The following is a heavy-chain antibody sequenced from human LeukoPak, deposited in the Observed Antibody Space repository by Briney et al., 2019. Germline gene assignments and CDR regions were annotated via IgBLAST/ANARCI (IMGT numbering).Heavy chain of an antibody. Sequence: ASVKVSCKASGYTFTGYYMRWVRQAPGQGLEWMGWINPNSGGTNYAQKFQGRVTITADKSTSTAYMELSSLRSEDTAVYYCARDDPGGSYSVGYYYYYMDVWGKGTTVTVSS. CDR2: INPNSGGT. V-gene: IGHV1-2*02. CDR3: ARDDPGGSYSVGYYYYYMDV. J-gene: IGHJ6*03. D-gene: IGHD1-26*01. CDR1: GYTFTGYY.